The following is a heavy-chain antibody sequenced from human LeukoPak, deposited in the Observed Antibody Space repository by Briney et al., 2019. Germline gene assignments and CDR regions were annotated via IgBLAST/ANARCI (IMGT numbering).Heavy chain of an antibody. V-gene: IGHV3-66*02. Sequence: GGSLRLSCAASGFTVSSNYMSWVRQAPGKGLEWVSVIYSGDSTYYAVSVKGRFTISRDNSKNTLYLQMNSLRAEDTAVYYCARGSTNPFDYWGQGTLVTVSS. CDR3: ARGSTNPFDY. CDR2: IYSGDST. CDR1: GFTVSSNY. D-gene: IGHD1-26*01. J-gene: IGHJ4*02.